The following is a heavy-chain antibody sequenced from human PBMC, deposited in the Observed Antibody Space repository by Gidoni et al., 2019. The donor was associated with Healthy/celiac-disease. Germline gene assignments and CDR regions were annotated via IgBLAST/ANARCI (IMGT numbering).Heavy chain of an antibody. V-gene: IGHV3-7*01. D-gene: IGHD6-19*01. CDR1: GFTFSSYW. Sequence: EVQLVESGGGLVQPGGSLRLSCAASGFTFSSYWMSWVRQAPGKGLEWVANIKQEGSEKYYVDSVKGRFTISRENAKNALYLQMNSLRAEDTAVYYCAREISVAGTGWFDPWGQGTLVTVSS. CDR3: AREISVAGTGWFDP. J-gene: IGHJ5*02. CDR2: IKQEGSEK.